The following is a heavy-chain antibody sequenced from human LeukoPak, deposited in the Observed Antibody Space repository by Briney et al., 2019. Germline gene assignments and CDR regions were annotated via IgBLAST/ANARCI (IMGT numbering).Heavy chain of an antibody. V-gene: IGHV3-7*01. J-gene: IGHJ4*02. Sequence: GGPVSLLCAACGFTQCIYRVIWAPQATGEGLEWVANIKQDGSDIFCVDSVKGRFTISRDNAKNALDLQMSSLRAGDTAVYYCTSSGPYFFDCWGQGTLVTVSS. D-gene: IGHD1-26*01. CDR3: TSSGPYFFDC. CDR1: GFTQCIYR. CDR2: IKQDGSDI.